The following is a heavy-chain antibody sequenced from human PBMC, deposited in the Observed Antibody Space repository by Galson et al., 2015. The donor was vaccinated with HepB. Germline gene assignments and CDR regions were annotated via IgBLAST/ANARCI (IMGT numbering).Heavy chain of an antibody. Sequence: SLRLSCAASGFTFSSCVMSWVRQAPGTGLEWVSEISDSGGSTFYADSVKGRFTISRDNSKDTLYLQMNSLRAEDMAVYYCARSSTVTDRAPGYWGQGTLVTVSS. CDR3: ARSSTVTDRAPGY. D-gene: IGHD4-17*01. V-gene: IGHV3-23*01. CDR2: ISDSGGST. J-gene: IGHJ4*02. CDR1: GFTFSSCV.